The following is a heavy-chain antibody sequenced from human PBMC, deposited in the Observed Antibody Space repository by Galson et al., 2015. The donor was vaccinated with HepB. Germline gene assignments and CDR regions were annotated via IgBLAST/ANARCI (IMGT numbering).Heavy chain of an antibody. J-gene: IGHJ4*02. D-gene: IGHD2-2*01. CDR2: IRNKRDNYAT. CDR1: GFTFSDSH. V-gene: IGHV3-73*01. Sequence: LILSCAASGFTFSDSHMHWVRQAPGKGLEWVGHIRNKRDNYATAYGASVKGRFTISRDDSKNTAYLQMNSLKTEDTAVYYCARQTDSCHDYWGQGTLVAVSS. CDR3: ARQTDSCHDY.